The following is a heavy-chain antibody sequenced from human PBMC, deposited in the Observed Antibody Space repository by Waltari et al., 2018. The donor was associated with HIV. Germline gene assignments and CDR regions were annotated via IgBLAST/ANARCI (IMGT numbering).Heavy chain of an antibody. Sequence: QLQLQESGPGLVKPSETLSLTCTVSGGSISSSSYYWGWIRQPPGKGLEWIGSIYYSGSTYYPPSLKSRVTISVDTSKNHFSLKLSSVTAADTAVYYCARHRIYSSVYYSHSYFDYWGQGTLVTVSS. V-gene: IGHV4-39*01. CDR2: IYYSGST. CDR1: GGSISSSSYY. J-gene: IGHJ4*02. CDR3: ARHRIYSSVYYSHSYFDY. D-gene: IGHD3-22*01.